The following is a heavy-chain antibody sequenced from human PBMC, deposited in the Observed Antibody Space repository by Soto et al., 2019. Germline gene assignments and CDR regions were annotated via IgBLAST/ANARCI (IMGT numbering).Heavy chain of an antibody. CDR3: ARWAGISYYYYYGMDV. V-gene: IGHV1-3*01. D-gene: IGHD6-13*01. J-gene: IGHJ6*02. Sequence: GATVRVACKASGYTFTSYAMHWVRQAPGQRLEWMGWINAGNGNTKYSQKFQGRVTITRDTSASTAYMELSSLRSEDTAVYYCARWAGISYYYYYGMDVWAQGTTVTVS. CDR1: GYTFTSYA. CDR2: INAGNGNT.